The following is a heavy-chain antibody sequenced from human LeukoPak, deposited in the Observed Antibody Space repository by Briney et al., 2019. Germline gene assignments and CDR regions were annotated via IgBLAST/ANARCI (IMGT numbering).Heavy chain of an antibody. CDR1: GFTFYDYA. CDR2: ICWDGGST. V-gene: IGHV3-43D*03. J-gene: IGHJ4*02. CDR3: AKDMAAYYYSSGNIDY. Sequence: GGSLRLSCAAPGFTFYDYAIHWGRQAPGEGLGWVSLICWDGGSTYYADSVKGRFTISRDNSKNSLYLQMNSLRAEDTALYYCAKDMAAYYYSSGNIDYWGQGTLVTVSS. D-gene: IGHD3-10*01.